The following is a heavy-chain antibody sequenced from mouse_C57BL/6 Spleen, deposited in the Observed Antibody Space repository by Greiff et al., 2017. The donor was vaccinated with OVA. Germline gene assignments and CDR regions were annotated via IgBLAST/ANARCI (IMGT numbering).Heavy chain of an antibody. J-gene: IGHJ3*01. CDR2: IYPGGGYT. V-gene: IGHV1-63*01. Sequence: VQLQESGAELVRPGTSVKMSCKASGYTFTNYWIGWAKQRPGHGLEWIGDIYPGGGYTNYNEKFKGKATLTADKSSSTAYMQFSSLTSEDSAIYYCARGDSNYPAWFAYWGQGTLVTVSA. D-gene: IGHD2-5*01. CDR1: GYTFTNYW. CDR3: ARGDSNYPAWFAY.